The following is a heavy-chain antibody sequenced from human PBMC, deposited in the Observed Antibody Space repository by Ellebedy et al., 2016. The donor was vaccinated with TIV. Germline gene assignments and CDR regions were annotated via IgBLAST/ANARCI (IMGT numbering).Heavy chain of an antibody. D-gene: IGHD3-10*01. CDR3: ARVRWATVARGVPFHYGMDV. Sequence: ASVKVSCKAFGGTFSTYALNWVRQAPGQGLEWIGAFLPMFGTATSAQKFQGRVTITADDSMTTAYMDLSSLRSEDTAVYYCARVRWATVARGVPFHYGMDVWGQGTTVTVTS. CDR1: GGTFSTYA. V-gene: IGHV1-69*13. J-gene: IGHJ6*02. CDR2: FLPMFGTA.